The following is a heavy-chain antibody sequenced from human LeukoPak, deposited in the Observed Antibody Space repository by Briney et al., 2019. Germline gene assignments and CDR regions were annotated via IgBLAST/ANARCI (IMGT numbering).Heavy chain of an antibody. Sequence: ASVKVSCKASGYTFTSHGISWVRQAPGQGLEWMGWISTYNDNTKYAQKFQGRVTLTTDQSTSTAYMELRGLRSDDTAVYYCARDSLDGYNYLGYWGQGTLVTASS. D-gene: IGHD5-24*01. J-gene: IGHJ4*02. CDR3: ARDSLDGYNYLGY. CDR2: ISTYNDNT. V-gene: IGHV1-18*01. CDR1: GYTFTSHG.